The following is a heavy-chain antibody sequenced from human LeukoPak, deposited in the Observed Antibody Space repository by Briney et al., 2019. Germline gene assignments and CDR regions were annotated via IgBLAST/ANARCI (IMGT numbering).Heavy chain of an antibody. J-gene: IGHJ6*02. CDR2: IIPIFGTA. D-gene: IGHD2-2*01. V-gene: IGHV1-69*13. CDR1: GGTFSSYA. CDR3: ARDPPAYCSSTSCYYYGMDV. Sequence: GASVKVSCKASGGTFSSYAISWVRQAPGQGLEWMGGIIPIFGTANYAQKFQGRVTITADESTSTAYMELSSLRSEDTAVYYCARDPPAYCSSTSCYYYGMDVWGQGTTVTVSS.